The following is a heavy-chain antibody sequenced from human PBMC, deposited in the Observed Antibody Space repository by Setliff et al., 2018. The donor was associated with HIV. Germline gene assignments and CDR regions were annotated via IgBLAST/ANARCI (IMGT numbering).Heavy chain of an antibody. J-gene: IGHJ3*01. CDR2: IYYTGNT. CDR3: ARDDSIVLVPAIMRGDGFDF. V-gene: IGHV4-39*07. Sequence: SETLSLTCTVSGGSVGSSSYYWAWIRQPPGKGLEWIGSIYYTGNTKYNPSLESRVTFSVDTSENQFSLRLASVTAADTAIYYCARDDSIVLVPAIMRGDGFDFWGQGRMVTVSS. D-gene: IGHD2-2*01. CDR1: GGSVGSSSYY.